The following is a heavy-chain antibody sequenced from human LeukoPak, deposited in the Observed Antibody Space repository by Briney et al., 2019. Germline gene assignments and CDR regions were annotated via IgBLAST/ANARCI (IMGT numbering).Heavy chain of an antibody. CDR3: SEGYFEPFDH. D-gene: IGHD2/OR15-2a*01. CDR1: GASVSSSH. V-gene: IGHV4-59*02. CDR2: VSYTGKT. Sequence: SETLSLTCVVSGASVSSSHWNWIRQFPGKGLEWIGCVSYTGKTDYNPSLTSRVTISVDTSKNQVSLKLRSVTAADTAVYYCSEGYFEPFDHWGQGTLVTVSS. J-gene: IGHJ4*02.